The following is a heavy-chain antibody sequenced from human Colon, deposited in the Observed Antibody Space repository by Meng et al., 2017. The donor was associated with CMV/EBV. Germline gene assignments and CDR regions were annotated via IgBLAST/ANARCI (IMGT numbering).Heavy chain of an antibody. CDR2: ISYDESIK. D-gene: IGHD3-3*01. V-gene: IGHV3-30-3*01. CDR1: GFTFSNYA. Sequence: GGSLRLSCAASGFTFSNYAMHWVRQAPGKGLEWVAVISYDESIKYYADSVKGRFTISRDNSKNTVYLHMTGLRADDTATYYCLRDPLLLPRRYWGQGTLVTVSS. J-gene: IGHJ4*02. CDR3: LRDPLLLPRRY.